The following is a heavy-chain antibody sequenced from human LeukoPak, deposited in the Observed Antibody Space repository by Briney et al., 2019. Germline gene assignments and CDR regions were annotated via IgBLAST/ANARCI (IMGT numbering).Heavy chain of an antibody. V-gene: IGHV4-39*01. CDR2: IYYSGTT. Sequence: SETLSLTCTVSGGSISSSSYYWGWIRQPPGKGLEWIGSIYYSGTTYYNPSLKSRVTISVDTSKNQFSLKLSSVTAADTAVYYCARHESSGSSLGIFDYWGQGTLVTVSS. D-gene: IGHD1-26*01. J-gene: IGHJ4*02. CDR1: GGSISSSSYY. CDR3: ARHESSGSSLGIFDY.